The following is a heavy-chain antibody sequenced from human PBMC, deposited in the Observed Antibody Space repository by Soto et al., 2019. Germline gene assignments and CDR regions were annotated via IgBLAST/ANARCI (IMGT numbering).Heavy chain of an antibody. D-gene: IGHD3-3*01. Sequence: SVKVSCKASGFTFTSSAVQWVRQARGQRLEWIGWIVVGSGNTNYAQKFQERVTITRDMSTSTAYMELSSLRSEDTAVYYCAADSPDFWSGSDLYYYYYYGMDVWGQGTTVTVS. CDR1: GFTFTSSA. CDR2: IVVGSGNT. CDR3: AADSPDFWSGSDLYYYYYYGMDV. J-gene: IGHJ6*02. V-gene: IGHV1-58*01.